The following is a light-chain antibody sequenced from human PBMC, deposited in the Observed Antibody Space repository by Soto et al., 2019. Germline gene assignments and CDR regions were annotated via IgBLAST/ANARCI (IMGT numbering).Light chain of an antibody. CDR1: QSISDS. J-gene: IGKJ1*01. Sequence: DNKMTQSPSTLSASVGDRVTITCRASQSISDSLACYQQKPGKAPDLLISDVSSLERGVPSRFSGGGSGTEFTLTISSMQPDDFATYYCQQYNGYSRTFGQGTKVDIK. CDR3: QQYNGYSRT. V-gene: IGKV1-5*01. CDR2: DVS.